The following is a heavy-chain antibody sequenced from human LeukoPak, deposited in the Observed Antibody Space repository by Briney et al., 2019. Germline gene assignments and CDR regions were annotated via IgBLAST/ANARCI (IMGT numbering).Heavy chain of an antibody. CDR3: ARAPTIAARRNWFDP. V-gene: IGHV1-69*05. CDR2: IIPIFGTA. Sequence: ASVKVSCKASGGTFSSYAISWVRQAPGQGLEWMGGIIPIFGTANYAQKFQGRVTITTDESTSTAYMELSSLRSEDTAVYYCARAPTIAARRNWFDPWGQGTLVTVSS. J-gene: IGHJ5*02. D-gene: IGHD6-6*01. CDR1: GGTFSSYA.